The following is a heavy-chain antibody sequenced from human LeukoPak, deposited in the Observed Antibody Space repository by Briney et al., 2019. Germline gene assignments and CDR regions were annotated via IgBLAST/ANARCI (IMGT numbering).Heavy chain of an antibody. CDR2: IYYSGST. CDR1: GGSISSGGYY. J-gene: IGHJ6*02. Sequence: SSETLSLTCTVSGGSISSGGYYWSWIRQHPGKGLEWIGYIYYSGSTCYNPSLKSRVTISVDTSKNQFSLKLSSVTAADTAVYYCARESAPQYYYDSSGYYLSYYYYGMDVWGQGTTVTVSS. CDR3: ARESAPQYYYDSSGYYLSYYYYGMDV. V-gene: IGHV4-31*03. D-gene: IGHD3-22*01.